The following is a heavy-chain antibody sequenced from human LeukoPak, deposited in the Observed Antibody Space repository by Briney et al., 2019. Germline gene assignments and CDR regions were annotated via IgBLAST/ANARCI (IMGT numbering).Heavy chain of an antibody. J-gene: IGHJ4*02. V-gene: IGHV4-38-2*01. CDR2: IYHSGST. CDR1: GYSISSGYY. CDR3: ARIHSSQTYYYDSSGYYYFDY. D-gene: IGHD3-22*01. Sequence: PSETLSLTSAVSGYSISSGYYWGWIRQPPGKGLEWIGSIYHSGSTYYNPSLKSRVTISVDTSENQFSLKLSSVTAADTAVYYCARIHSSQTYYYDSSGYYYFDYWGQGTLVTVSS.